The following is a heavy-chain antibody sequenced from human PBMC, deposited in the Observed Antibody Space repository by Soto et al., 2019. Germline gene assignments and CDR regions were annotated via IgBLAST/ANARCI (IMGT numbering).Heavy chain of an antibody. V-gene: IGHV4-39*01. CDR3: ARHGSS. Sequence: NPSETLSLTCSVSGVSISGSSYYWGWIRQPPGKGLEWIGSIYYSGQTYYNPSLKCRVTISVDRSKNQFSLNLTSVTATDTAFYYCARHGSSWGQGTLVTVSS. CDR1: GVSISGSSYY. J-gene: IGHJ5*02. CDR2: IYYSGQT.